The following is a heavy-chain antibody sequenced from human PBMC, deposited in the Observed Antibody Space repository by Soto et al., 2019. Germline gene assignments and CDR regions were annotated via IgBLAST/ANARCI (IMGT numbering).Heavy chain of an antibody. Sequence: SETLSLTCAVYGGSFSGYYWSWIRQPPGKGLEWIGEINHSGSTNYNPSLKSRVTISVDTSKNQFSLKLSSVTAADTAVYYCARRGSNYYDSSGYLGAYGMDVWGQGTTVTVSS. CDR2: INHSGST. J-gene: IGHJ6*02. V-gene: IGHV4-34*01. CDR3: ARRGSNYYDSSGYLGAYGMDV. CDR1: GGSFSGYY. D-gene: IGHD3-22*01.